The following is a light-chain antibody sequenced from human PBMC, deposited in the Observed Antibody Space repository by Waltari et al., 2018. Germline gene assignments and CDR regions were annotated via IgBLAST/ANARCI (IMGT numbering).Light chain of an antibody. Sequence: QSVLTQPPSASGTPGQRVTIPCSGGSSNIGTTYVAWYQQLPGTAPKLLIFRNNQRPSGVPDRFSGSKSGTSASLAISGLRSEDEADYYCAAWDDSLSGNVFGTGTKVTAL. J-gene: IGLJ1*01. V-gene: IGLV1-47*01. CDR2: RNN. CDR1: SSNIGTTY. CDR3: AAWDDSLSGNV.